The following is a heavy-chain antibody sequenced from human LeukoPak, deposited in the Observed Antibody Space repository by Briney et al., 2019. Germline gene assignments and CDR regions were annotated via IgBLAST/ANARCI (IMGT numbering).Heavy chain of an antibody. CDR2: ISYDGSYK. CDR3: AKDIQGAN. V-gene: IGHV3-30-3*01. J-gene: IGHJ4*02. CDR1: GFTFSSYA. Sequence: PGRSLRLSCAASGFTFSSYAMHWVRQAPGKGLEWVAVISYDGSYKYHADSVKGRFTISRDNSKNTVYLQMNSLRAEDTALYYCAKDIQGANWGQGTLVTVSS. D-gene: IGHD5-18*01.